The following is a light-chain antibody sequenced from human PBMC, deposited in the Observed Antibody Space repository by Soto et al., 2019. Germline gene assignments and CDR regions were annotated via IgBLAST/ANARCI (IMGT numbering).Light chain of an antibody. CDR1: QSISSW. CDR3: QQYNSYWT. CDR2: NAS. Sequence: DIQMTQSPSTLSASVGDRVTITCRASQSISSWLAWYQQKPGKAPKLLIYNASSLERGVPSRFSGSGSGTEFTLTISSLQPDDFATYYCQQYNSYWTFCQGTKVEIK. V-gene: IGKV1-5*01. J-gene: IGKJ1*01.